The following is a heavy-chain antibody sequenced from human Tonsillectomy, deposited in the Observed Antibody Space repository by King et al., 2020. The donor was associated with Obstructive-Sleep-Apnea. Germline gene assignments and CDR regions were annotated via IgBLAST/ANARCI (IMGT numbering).Heavy chain of an antibody. CDR1: GYTFTAYY. J-gene: IGHJ4*02. Sequence: VQLVQSGAEVKKPGASVKVSCKASGYTFTAYYMHWVRQAPGQGLEWMGWINPKTGGTNYAQNFQGRVTMTRDTSISTAYMDLSGLRSDDTAVYYCARDPGYCSGGSCFDSWGQGTLVTVSS. V-gene: IGHV1-2*02. D-gene: IGHD2-15*01. CDR3: ARDPGYCSGGSCFDS. CDR2: INPKTGGT.